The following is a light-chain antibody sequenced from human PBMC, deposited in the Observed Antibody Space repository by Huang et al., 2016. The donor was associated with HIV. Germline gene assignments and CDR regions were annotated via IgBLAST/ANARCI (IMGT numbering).Light chain of an antibody. CDR1: RSISSSY. V-gene: IGKV3-20*01. Sequence: EIQLTQSLGTLFWAPGERDTSSCRSSRSISSSYLAWYQQKPDQAPRLVIQGASSRGTGIPDRFSGSGSGTDFTLTISRLEPEDVAVYYCQQYCTSPQTFGGGTKVEIK. CDR2: GAS. J-gene: IGKJ4*02. CDR3: QQYCTSPQT.